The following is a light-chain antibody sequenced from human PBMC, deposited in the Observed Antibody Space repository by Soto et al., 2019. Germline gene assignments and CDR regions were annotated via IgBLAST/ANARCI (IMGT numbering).Light chain of an antibody. J-gene: IGKJ4*01. V-gene: IGKV3-15*01. CDR1: QGVTTN. Sequence: ILMAQSPSTLSVSPGERATLSCRAGQGVTTNLAWYQQKPGQAPRLLIYGASTRATGIPDRFSGSGSGTEFTLTLSSLQSEDFAVYYCQQYNIWPRTFGGGTKVEIK. CDR2: GAS. CDR3: QQYNIWPRT.